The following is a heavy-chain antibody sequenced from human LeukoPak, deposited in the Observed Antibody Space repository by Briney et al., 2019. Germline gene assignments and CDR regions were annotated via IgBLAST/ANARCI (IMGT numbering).Heavy chain of an antibody. CDR2: ISPTGSTT. Sequence: GGSLRLSCTASGFSFSGHWMHWARQLPGKGLVWVSRISPTGSTTSYADSVKGRFTVSRDNSKNTLYLQMNSLRTDEKAGDCRARDLNVINRYYDSSGYPTSPYWGQGTLVTVSS. CDR3: ARDLNVINRYYDSSGYPTSPY. CDR1: GFSFSGHW. D-gene: IGHD3-22*01. J-gene: IGHJ4*02. V-gene: IGHV3-74*01.